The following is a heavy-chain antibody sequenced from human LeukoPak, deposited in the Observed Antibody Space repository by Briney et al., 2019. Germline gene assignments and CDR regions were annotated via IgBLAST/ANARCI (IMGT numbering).Heavy chain of an antibody. CDR1: GFTFDDYG. Sequence: GGSLRLSCAVSGFTFDDYGMSWVRQAPGKGLEWVSGINWNGGSTGYVDSVKGRFTISRDNAKNSLYLQMNSLRAEDTAVYYCAREGNYYDMDVWGQGTTVTVSS. CDR2: INWNGGST. V-gene: IGHV3-20*04. CDR3: AREGNYYDMDV. J-gene: IGHJ6*02.